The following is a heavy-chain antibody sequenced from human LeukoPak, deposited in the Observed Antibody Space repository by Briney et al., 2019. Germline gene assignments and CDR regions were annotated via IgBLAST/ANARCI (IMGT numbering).Heavy chain of an antibody. CDR3: AREEHRLAEAGTSAFDL. V-gene: IGHV3-74*01. CDR1: GFTFSENW. D-gene: IGHD6-13*01. CDR2: IYRDGGLT. J-gene: IGHJ3*01. Sequence: AGGSLRLSCVAPGFTFSENWMRWVRQAPGKGLAWVSHIYRDGGLTNYADSVKGRFTISRDNARNTVYLQMSSLRVEDTAIYFCAREEHRLAEAGTSAFDLGGQGTLVTVSP.